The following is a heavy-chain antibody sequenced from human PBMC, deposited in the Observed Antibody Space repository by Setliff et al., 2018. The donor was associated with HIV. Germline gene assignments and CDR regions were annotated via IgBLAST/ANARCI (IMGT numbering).Heavy chain of an antibody. CDR1: GGSISSSSHY. D-gene: IGHD1-1*01. CDR3: ARLRGLNLEPFDY. Sequence: PSETLSLTCTVSGGSISSSSHYWGWIRQPPGKGLEWIGSIYFSGSTYYNPSLKSRVTISVDTSKNQFSLKLSSVTAADTAVYYCARLRGLNLEPFDYWGQGTLVTVSS. J-gene: IGHJ4*02. CDR2: IYFSGST. V-gene: IGHV4-39*01.